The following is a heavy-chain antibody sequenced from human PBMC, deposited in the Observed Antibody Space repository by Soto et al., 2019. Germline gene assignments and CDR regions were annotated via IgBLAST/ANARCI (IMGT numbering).Heavy chain of an antibody. CDR3: ARVVPGAEAWFGP. D-gene: IGHD2-2*01. V-gene: IGHV1-18*01. Sequence: ASVKVSCKTSGYTCSNYGITCVLQSPVQPLEWLGWISLYSDGTNYAQKFQGRVSMTTDTSTTTAYMELRSLRSDDTAVYYCARVVPGAEAWFGPWGQGTLVTVSS. CDR1: GYTCSNYG. J-gene: IGHJ5*02. CDR2: ISLYSDGT.